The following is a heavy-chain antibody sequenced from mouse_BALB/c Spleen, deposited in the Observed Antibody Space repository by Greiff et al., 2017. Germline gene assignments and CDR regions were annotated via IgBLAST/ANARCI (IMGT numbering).Heavy chain of an antibody. CDR2: ISYSGST. CDR1: GYSITSDYA. V-gene: IGHV3-2*02. Sequence: EVMLVESGPGLVKPSQSLSLTCTVTGYSITSDYAWNWIRQFPGNKLEWMGYISYSGSTSYNPSLKSRISITRDTSKNQFFLQLNSVTTEDTATYYCASRGLDWYFDVWGAGTTVTVSS. D-gene: IGHD2-13*01. CDR3: ASRGLDWYFDV. J-gene: IGHJ1*01.